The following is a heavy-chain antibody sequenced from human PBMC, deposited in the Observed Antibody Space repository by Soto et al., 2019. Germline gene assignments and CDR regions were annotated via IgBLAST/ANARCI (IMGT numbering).Heavy chain of an antibody. CDR1: GYTLTELS. CDR3: ARSYEEFPPCMNGVCNYLAGYGMDV. J-gene: IGHJ6*02. D-gene: IGHD2-8*01. CDR2: FDPEDGET. Sequence: ASVKVSCKVSGYTLTELSMHWVRQAPGKGLEWMGGFDPEDGETIYAQKFQGRVTMTSDTSISTASMELSRLRGDDTAVYYCARSYEEFPPCMNGVCNYLAGYGMDVWGQGTTVTVSS. V-gene: IGHV1-24*01.